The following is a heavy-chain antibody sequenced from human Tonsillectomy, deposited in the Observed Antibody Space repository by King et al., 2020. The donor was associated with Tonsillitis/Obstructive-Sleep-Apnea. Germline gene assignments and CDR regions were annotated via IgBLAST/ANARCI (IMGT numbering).Heavy chain of an antibody. D-gene: IGHD6-19*01. CDR1: GYTFTGYY. CDR2: INPNSGVT. Sequence: VQLVESGADVKKPGASVKVSCKASGYTFTGYYLHWVRQAPGQGLEWMAWINPNSGVTNYAQKFQGRVTMTRDTSISTAYMELSRMRSDDTAVYYCARAIRAVAGTDMDVWGPGTTVTVSS. CDR3: ARAIRAVAGTDMDV. J-gene: IGHJ6*02. V-gene: IGHV1-2*02.